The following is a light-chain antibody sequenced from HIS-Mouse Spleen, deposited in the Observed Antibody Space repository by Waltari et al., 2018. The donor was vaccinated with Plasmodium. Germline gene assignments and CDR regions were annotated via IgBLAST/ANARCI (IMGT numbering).Light chain of an antibody. CDR1: QSISSW. CDR3: QQYNSYSYT. CDR2: KAS. J-gene: IGKJ2*01. Sequence: DIQMTQSPSTLSASVGDRVTIPCRASQSISSWLAWYKQKPGKAPKLLIYKASSLESGVPSRFSGSGSGTEFTLTISSLQPDDFATYYCQQYNSYSYTFGQGTKLEIK. V-gene: IGKV1-5*03.